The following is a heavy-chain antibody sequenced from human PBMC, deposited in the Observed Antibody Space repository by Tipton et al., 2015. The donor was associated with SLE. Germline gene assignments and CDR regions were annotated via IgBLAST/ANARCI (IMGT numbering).Heavy chain of an antibody. D-gene: IGHD2-21*02. Sequence: TLSLTCTVSGASISSGNYFYTWIRQPAGKGLEWIGRIFFTGRTEYNPSLMSRVTISIDTSKNQFYLRLISATAADTAVYFCARDRRVVSAQGAYDIWGQGKMVTVSS. J-gene: IGHJ3*02. V-gene: IGHV4-61*02. CDR2: IFFTGRT. CDR3: ARDRRVVSAQGAYDI. CDR1: GASISSGNYF.